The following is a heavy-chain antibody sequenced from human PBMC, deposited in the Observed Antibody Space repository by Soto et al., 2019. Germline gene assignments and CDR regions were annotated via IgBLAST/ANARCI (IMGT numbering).Heavy chain of an antibody. CDR3: AREPPITILGVAHMDV. V-gene: IGHV1-18*04. Sequence: ASVKVSCKASGYTFTSYGISWVRQAPGQGLEWMGWISAYNGNTNSAQKLQGRVTMTTDTSTSTAYMELRSLRSDDTAVYYCAREPPITILGVAHMDVWGQGTTVTVSS. D-gene: IGHD3-3*01. CDR1: GYTFTSYG. J-gene: IGHJ6*02. CDR2: ISAYNGNT.